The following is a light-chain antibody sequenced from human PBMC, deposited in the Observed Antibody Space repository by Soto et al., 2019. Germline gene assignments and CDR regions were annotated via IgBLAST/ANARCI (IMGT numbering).Light chain of an antibody. CDR1: NSDVGSSIY. CDR3: SSFTTIGTLV. Sequence: QSVLTQPASVSGSPGQSITISCTGTNSDVGSSIYVSWYQQHPGKAPKLVIFEVSNRPSGISDRFSGSKSGITASLTIAGLQPEDEADYYCSSFTTIGTLVFGGGTKVTVL. J-gene: IGLJ2*01. V-gene: IGLV2-14*01. CDR2: EVS.